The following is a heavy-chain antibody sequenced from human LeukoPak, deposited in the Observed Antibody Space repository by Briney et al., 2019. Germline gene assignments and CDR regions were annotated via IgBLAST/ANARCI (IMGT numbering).Heavy chain of an antibody. J-gene: IGHJ4*02. CDR1: GYTFTSYD. CDR3: ARGSSGYEPFDY. D-gene: IGHD5-12*01. Sequence: ASVKVSCKASGYTFTSYDINWVRQASGQGLEWMGWMNPNSGDTGYVQKFQGRVTMTRDTSISTAYMELSSLRSEDTAVYYCARGSSGYEPFDYWGQGTLVTVSS. V-gene: IGHV1-8*01. CDR2: MNPNSGDT.